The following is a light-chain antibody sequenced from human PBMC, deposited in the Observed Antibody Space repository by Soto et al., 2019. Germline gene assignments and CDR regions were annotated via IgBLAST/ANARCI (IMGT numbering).Light chain of an antibody. J-gene: IGKJ1*01. CDR3: QHSYSTPPT. Sequence: DIQMTQSPASLSASVGDRVTISCRASQSIGRNLNWYQQKPGKAPTLLIFTSSSLQSGVPSRFSGSGSVTDFILTISSLQPEDFATYYCQHSYSTPPTFGQGTKVDIK. CDR1: QSIGRN. CDR2: TSS. V-gene: IGKV1-39*01.